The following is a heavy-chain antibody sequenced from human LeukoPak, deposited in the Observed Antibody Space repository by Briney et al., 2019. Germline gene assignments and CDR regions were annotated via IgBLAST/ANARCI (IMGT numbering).Heavy chain of an antibody. D-gene: IGHD3-22*01. Sequence: PGGSLRLSCAASGFTFSSYSMNWVRQAPGKGLEWVSSISSSSSYIYYADSVKGRFTISRDNSKSTLFLQMNSLRVEDTAVYYCATEGSVNYYYDISGYYNHWGQGTLVTVSP. CDR2: ISSSSSYI. J-gene: IGHJ4*02. CDR1: GFTFSSYS. CDR3: ATEGSVNYYYDISGYYNH. V-gene: IGHV3-21*01.